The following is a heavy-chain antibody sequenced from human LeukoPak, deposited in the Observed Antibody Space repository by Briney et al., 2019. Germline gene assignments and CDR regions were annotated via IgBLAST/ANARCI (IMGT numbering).Heavy chain of an antibody. J-gene: IGHJ4*02. Sequence: GGSLRLSCAASGFTFSRNWMTWVRQTPGKGLEWVSGISWNSGSIGYVDSVKGRFTISRDNAKNSLYLQMNSLRAEDTAVYYCARDQTPFVWGQGTLVTVSS. CDR2: ISWNSGSI. CDR1: GFTFSRNW. V-gene: IGHV3-48*04. CDR3: ARDQTPFV.